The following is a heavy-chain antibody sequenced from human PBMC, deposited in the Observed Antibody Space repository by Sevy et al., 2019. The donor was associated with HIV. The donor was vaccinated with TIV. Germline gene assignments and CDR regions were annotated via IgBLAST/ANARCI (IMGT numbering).Heavy chain of an antibody. J-gene: IGHJ4*02. CDR2: IYYSGST. V-gene: IGHV4-39*01. CDR3: ARHATTVVSDYFDY. D-gene: IGHD4-17*01. Sequence: SETLSLTCTVSGGSISSSSYYWGWIRQPPGKGLEWIGSIYYSGSTYYNPSLKSRVTTSVDTSKNQFSLKLSFVTAAETAVYYCARHATTVVSDYFDYWGQGTLVIVSS. CDR1: GGSISSSSYY.